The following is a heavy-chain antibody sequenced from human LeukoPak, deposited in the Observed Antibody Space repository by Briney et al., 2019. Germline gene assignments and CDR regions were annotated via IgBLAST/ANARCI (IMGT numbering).Heavy chain of an antibody. CDR1: GFTFSNAW. J-gene: IGHJ4*02. CDR2: IKSKPDGGTI. V-gene: IGHV3-15*01. D-gene: IGHD3-10*01. Sequence: GGSLRLSCAASGFTFSNAWMHWVRQAPGKGLEWVGRIKSKPDGGTIDYAAPVKGRFTIPSDDSKNTLYLQMNSLKTEDTAVYYCLTGGLWFGEPQPYWGQGTLVTVSS. CDR3: LTGGLWFGEPQPY.